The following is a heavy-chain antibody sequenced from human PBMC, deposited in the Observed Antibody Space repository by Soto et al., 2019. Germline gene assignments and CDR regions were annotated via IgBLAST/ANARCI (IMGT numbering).Heavy chain of an antibody. CDR1: RDTFTSYY. CDR3: ARSSGGNFGIIIEGTNWFAP. Sequence: ASVKVSCKAPRDTFTSYYINGVRQAPGQGLEWMGVINPHGGSTAYAQKFKGRVTLTRDTSASTVYMEVSSLTSEDTAMYYCARSSGGNFGIIIEGTNWFAPWGQGTLVTVSS. J-gene: IGHJ5*02. D-gene: IGHD1-26*01. CDR2: INPHGGST. V-gene: IGHV1-46*01.